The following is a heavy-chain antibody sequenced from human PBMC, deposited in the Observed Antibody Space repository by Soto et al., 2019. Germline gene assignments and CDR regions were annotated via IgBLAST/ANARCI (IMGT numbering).Heavy chain of an antibody. Sequence: EVQLLESGGDLVQPGGSLRLSCAASGFTFTSYAMSWVRQAPGRGLEWVSGVTRIGGDTYYADSVKGRFTISRDNSKNTVYLQMNSLRPEDTAVYYCARDLGGSTHHWFDPWGQGTLVTVSS. CDR3: ARDLGGSTHHWFDP. CDR2: VTRIGGDT. V-gene: IGHV3-23*01. CDR1: GFTFTSYA. D-gene: IGHD3-16*01. J-gene: IGHJ5*02.